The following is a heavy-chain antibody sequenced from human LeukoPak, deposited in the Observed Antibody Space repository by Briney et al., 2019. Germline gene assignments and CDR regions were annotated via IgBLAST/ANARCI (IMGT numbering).Heavy chain of an antibody. CDR3: ARDGVGAYDAFDI. J-gene: IGHJ3*02. Sequence: GGSLRLSCAASGFTFSSYSMNWVRQAPGKGLEWVSSISSSSSYIYYADSVKGRFTISRDNAKNSLYLQMNSLRAEDTAVYYCARDGVGAYDAFDIWGQGTMVTVSS. V-gene: IGHV3-21*01. D-gene: IGHD1-26*01. CDR1: GFTFSSYS. CDR2: ISSSSSYI.